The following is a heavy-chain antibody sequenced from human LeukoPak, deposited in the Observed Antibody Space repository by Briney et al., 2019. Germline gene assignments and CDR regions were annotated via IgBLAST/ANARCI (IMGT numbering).Heavy chain of an antibody. V-gene: IGHV3-48*04. CDR2: SSSSSSTI. CDR1: GFTFSSYS. Sequence: GGSLRLSCAASGFTFSSYSMNWVRQAPGKGLEWVSYSSSSSSTIYYADSVKGRFTISRDNAKNSLYLQMNSLRAEDTAVYYCARDALYYYDSSGYYYPYYFDYWGQGTLVTVSS. J-gene: IGHJ4*02. D-gene: IGHD3-22*01. CDR3: ARDALYYYDSSGYYYPYYFDY.